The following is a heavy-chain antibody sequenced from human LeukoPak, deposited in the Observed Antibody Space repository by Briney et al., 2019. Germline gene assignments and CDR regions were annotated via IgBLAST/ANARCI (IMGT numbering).Heavy chain of an antibody. CDR1: GFTFSTYS. CDR3: ARVGYYDFWSGLIPHTYYMDV. D-gene: IGHD3-3*01. V-gene: IGHV3-48*01. Sequence: GGSPRLSCAASGFTFSTYSMNWVRQAPGKGLEWVSYISRSNTIYYADSVKGRFTVSRDNAKDSLFLQMNSLRAEDTAVYYCARVGYYDFWSGLIPHTYYMDVWGKGTTVTVSS. J-gene: IGHJ6*03. CDR2: ISRSNTI.